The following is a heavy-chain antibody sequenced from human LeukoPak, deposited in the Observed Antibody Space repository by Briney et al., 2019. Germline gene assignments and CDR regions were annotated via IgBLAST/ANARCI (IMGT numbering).Heavy chain of an antibody. D-gene: IGHD1-26*01. CDR1: GFTFSSYA. CDR2: ISYSGGST. CDR3: AKDDGGSPPDAFDI. V-gene: IGHV3-23*01. J-gene: IGHJ3*02. Sequence: PGGSVRLSCAASGFTFSSYAMSWVRQAPGKGLGGVSTISYSGGSTYYTDSVKGRFAISRDSSKSTLYLQMNGLRGEDTAVYYCAKDDGGSPPDAFDIWGQGTLVTLSS.